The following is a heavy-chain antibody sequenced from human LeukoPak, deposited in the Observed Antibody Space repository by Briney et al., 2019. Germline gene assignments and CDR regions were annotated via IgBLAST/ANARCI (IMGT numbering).Heavy chain of an antibody. J-gene: IGHJ4*02. CDR2: ISYDGSNK. CDR1: GFTFSSYV. V-gene: IGHV3-30-3*01. Sequence: PGGSLRLSCAASGFTFSSYVMHWVRQAPGKGLEWVAVISYDGSNKYYADSVKGRFTISRDNSKNTLYLQMNSLRAEDTAVYYCARVLQGELSSDYWGQGTLVTVSS. D-gene: IGHD3-16*02. CDR3: ARVLQGELSSDY.